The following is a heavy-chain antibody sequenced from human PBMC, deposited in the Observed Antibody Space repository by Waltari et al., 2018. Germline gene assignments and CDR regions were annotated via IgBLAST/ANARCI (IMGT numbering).Heavy chain of an antibody. CDR2: ISAYNGNK. CDR1: GYTFTSYY. D-gene: IGHD5-12*01. CDR3: ARDKKHSGYPDAFDI. V-gene: IGHV1-18*04. J-gene: IGHJ3*02. Sequence: QVQLVQSGAEVKKPGASVKVSCKASGYTFTSYYMHWVRQAPGQGLEWMGWISAYNGNKNYAQKLQGRVTMTTDTSTSTAYMELRSLRSDDTAVYYCARDKKHSGYPDAFDIWGQGTMVTVSP.